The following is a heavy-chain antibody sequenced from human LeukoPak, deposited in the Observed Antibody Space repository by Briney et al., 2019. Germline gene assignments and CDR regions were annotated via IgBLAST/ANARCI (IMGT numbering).Heavy chain of an antibody. Sequence: SEALSLPCTVSGASISNYYWNWIRQPPGKGLEWVGILYHSGDTKYNPSLKSRVSISVDRSKNQFSLNLSSVTAADTAVYYCAKKDGGAFDVWGQGKLV. J-gene: IGHJ3*01. CDR1: GASISNYY. CDR3: AKKDGGAFDV. V-gene: IGHV4-59*08. CDR2: LYHSGDT.